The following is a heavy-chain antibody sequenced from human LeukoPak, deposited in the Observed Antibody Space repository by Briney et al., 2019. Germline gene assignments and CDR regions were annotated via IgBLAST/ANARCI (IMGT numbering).Heavy chain of an antibody. CDR2: TGLESVHT. Sequence: GGSLRRSCAASRFTFTCHAMSWVRQAPGKGLEWVSTTGLESVHTLCADSVQGRFTVSRDNSRNTLDLQMDNLTVDDTAIYYCVRGDDIGKHPTRAYYFDIWGQGTLVSVSS. CDR3: VRGDDIGKHPTRAYYFDI. J-gene: IGHJ4*02. CDR1: RFTFTCHA. V-gene: IGHV3-23*01. D-gene: IGHD3-10*01.